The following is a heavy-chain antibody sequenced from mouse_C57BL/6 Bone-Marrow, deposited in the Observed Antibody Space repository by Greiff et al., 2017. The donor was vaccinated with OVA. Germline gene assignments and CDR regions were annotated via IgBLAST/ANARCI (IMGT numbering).Heavy chain of an antibody. V-gene: IGHV3-8*01. CDR3: ARNKYYFDY. J-gene: IGHJ2*01. CDR2: ISYSGST. CDR1: GYSITSYY. Sequence: VQLKESGPGLAKPSQTLSLTCSVTGYSITSYYWNWIRKFPGNKLEYMGYISYSGSTYYNPSLKSRISITRDTSNNQYYLQLNSVTTEDTATYYAARNKYYFDYWGQGTTLTVSS.